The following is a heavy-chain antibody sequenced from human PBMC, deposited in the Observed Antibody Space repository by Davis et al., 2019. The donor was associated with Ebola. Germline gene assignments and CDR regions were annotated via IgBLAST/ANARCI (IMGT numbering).Heavy chain of an antibody. CDR2: IYTGDSDT. Sequence: GESLKISCQASGYSFSNKWIGWVRQMPGKGLEWMGIIYTGDSDTRYSPSFRGQVIISADKSMKTAFLQWSSLKASDSGMYYCASLRRTITGMDDGFDIWGEGTMVTVSS. J-gene: IGHJ3*02. CDR3: ASLRRTITGMDDGFDI. CDR1: GYSFSNKW. D-gene: IGHD2-8*02. V-gene: IGHV5-51*01.